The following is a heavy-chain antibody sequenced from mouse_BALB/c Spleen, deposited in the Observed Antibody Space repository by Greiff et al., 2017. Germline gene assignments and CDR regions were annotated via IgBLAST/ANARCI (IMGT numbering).Heavy chain of an antibody. Sequence: EVQLVESGGGLVQPGGSRKLSCAASGFTFSSFGMHWVRQAPEKGLEWVAYISSGSSTIYYADTVKGRFTISRDNPKNTLFLQMTSLRSEDTAMYYCARGGYHFDYWGQGTTLTVSS. CDR2: ISSGSSTI. CDR3: ARGGYHFDY. J-gene: IGHJ2*01. CDR1: GFTFSSFG. V-gene: IGHV5-17*02. D-gene: IGHD1-2*01.